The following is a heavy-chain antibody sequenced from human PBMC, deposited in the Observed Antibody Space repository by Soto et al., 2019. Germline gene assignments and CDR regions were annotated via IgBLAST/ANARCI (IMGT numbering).Heavy chain of an antibody. D-gene: IGHD5-12*01. V-gene: IGHV4-30-4*01. CDR1: GFTINILAYF. Sequence: PSETLSLTWIVSGFTINILAYFWRWIRQRPGNGLECIGSIFYTWITYYSPSLKIRASVSMDTAKNLFSLKLRTLTAADTAVYFCARVWATLYRHYYFDYWGQGTPVTVSS. J-gene: IGHJ4*02. CDR2: IFYTWIT. CDR3: ARVWATLYRHYYFDY.